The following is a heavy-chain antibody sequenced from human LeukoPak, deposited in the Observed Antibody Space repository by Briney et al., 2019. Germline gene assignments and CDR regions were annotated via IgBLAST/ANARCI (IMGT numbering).Heavy chain of an antibody. CDR3: TRGYGGWPTYLDY. CDR2: ISADSGST. J-gene: IGHJ4*02. D-gene: IGHD3-16*01. Sequence: ASVKVSRKASVYTFTSFYSTWVRQAPGQGLEWLGWISADSGSTNYAQRFHRRVTMNIDGSTSTDYMDRRSLRYDDTAVYWCTRGYGGWPTYLDYWREGSLVIVPS. V-gene: IGHV1-18*01. CDR1: VYTFTSFY.